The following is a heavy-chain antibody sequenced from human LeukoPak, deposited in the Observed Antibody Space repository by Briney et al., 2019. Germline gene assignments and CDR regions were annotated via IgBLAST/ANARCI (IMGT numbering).Heavy chain of an antibody. D-gene: IGHD3-10*02. CDR2: IQYDGNTI. J-gene: IGHJ5*02. CDR1: GFTYSHNG. CDR3: GKEQGGSYVHAFDP. Sequence: GGSLRLSCVASGFTYSHNGMHWVRQAPGKGLEWVAFIQYDGNTIFYADSVKGRFTISRDNSKNTLYLQMNSLRTDDTAVYYCGKEQGGSYVHAFDPWGQGTVVTVSS. V-gene: IGHV3-30*02.